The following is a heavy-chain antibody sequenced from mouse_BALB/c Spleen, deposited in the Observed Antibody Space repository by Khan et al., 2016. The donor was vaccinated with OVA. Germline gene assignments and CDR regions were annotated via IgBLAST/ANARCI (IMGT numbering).Heavy chain of an antibody. V-gene: IGHV2-6-5*01. CDR3: AKGLWSYYYALDY. D-gene: IGHD1-1*02. CDR1: GFSLTDYG. J-gene: IGHJ4*01. Sequence: QMQLEESGPGLVAPSQSLSITCTVSGFSLTDYGVSWIRQPPGKGLEWLGVIWGGGNTYYNSALKSRLSISKDNSKSQVFLKMNSLQSDDTAMYFCAKGLWSYYYALDYWGQGTSGTVSS. CDR2: IWGGGNT.